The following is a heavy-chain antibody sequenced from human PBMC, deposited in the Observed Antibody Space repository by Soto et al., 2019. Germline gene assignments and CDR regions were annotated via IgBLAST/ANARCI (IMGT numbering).Heavy chain of an antibody. CDR1: GFTFSCSA. CDR2: IRSKANSYAT. Sequence: GGSLRLSCAASGFTFSCSAMHWVRQASGKGLEWVGRIRSKANSYATAYAASVKGRFTISRDDSKNTAYLQMNSLKTEDTAVYYCASSSLYGMDVWGQGTTVTVSS. J-gene: IGHJ6*02. V-gene: IGHV3-73*01. CDR3: ASSSLYGMDV.